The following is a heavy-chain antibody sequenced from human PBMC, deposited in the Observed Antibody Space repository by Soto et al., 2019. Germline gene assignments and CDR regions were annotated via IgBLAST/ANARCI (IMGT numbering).Heavy chain of an antibody. J-gene: IGHJ6*02. CDR3: ARVKMATITAPYYYYGMDV. D-gene: IGHD5-12*01. CDR1: GYTFTSYG. Sequence: QVQLVQSGAEVKKPGASVKVSCKASGYTFTSYGISWVRQAPGQGLEWMGWISAYNGNTNYGQKLQGRATMTAHTSTSTAYMELRSLSADDTAEYYCARVKMATITAPYYYYGMDVWGQGTTVTVSS. V-gene: IGHV1-18*01. CDR2: ISAYNGNT.